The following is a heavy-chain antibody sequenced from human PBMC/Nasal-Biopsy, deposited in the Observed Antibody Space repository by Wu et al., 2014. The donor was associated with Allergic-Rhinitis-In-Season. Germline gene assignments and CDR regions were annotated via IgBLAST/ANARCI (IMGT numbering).Heavy chain of an antibody. Sequence: LRLSCAASGFTFSNYDMGWVRQAPGKGLEWVSTLTNSGGSTYYADSVKGRFTISRDNSKSTLDLQMNSLRAEDTAIYYCAKKDVGSLFGYYDYWGQGTLVTVSS. J-gene: IGHJ4*02. V-gene: IGHV3-23*01. CDR1: GFTFSNYD. CDR3: AKKDVGSLFGYYDY. D-gene: IGHD3-10*01. CDR2: LTNSGGST.